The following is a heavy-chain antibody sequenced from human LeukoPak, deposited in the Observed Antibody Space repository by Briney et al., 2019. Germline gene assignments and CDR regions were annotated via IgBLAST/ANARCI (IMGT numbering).Heavy chain of an antibody. D-gene: IGHD2-2*01. J-gene: IGHJ4*02. CDR1: GYTFTSYY. CDR2: INPSGGST. Sequence: EASVKVSCKASGYTFTSYYMHWVRQAPGQGLEWMGIINPSGGSTSYAQKFQGRVTMTRDTSTSTVYMELSRLRSDDTAVYYCATSEGVPGGDFDYWGQGTLVTVSS. CDR3: ATSEGVPGGDFDY. V-gene: IGHV1-46*03.